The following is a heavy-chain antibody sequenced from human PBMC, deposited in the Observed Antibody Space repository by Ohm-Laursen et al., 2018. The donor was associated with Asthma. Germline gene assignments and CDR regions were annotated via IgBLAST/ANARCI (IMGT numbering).Heavy chain of an antibody. D-gene: IGHD4-17*01. J-gene: IGHJ4*02. CDR3: ARVNGDYVDY. V-gene: IGHV1-69*05. CDR1: GGTFSSYA. Sequence: SVKVSCNASGGTFSSYAISWVRQAPGQGLEWMGGIIPIFGTANYAQKFQGRVTMTRNTSISTAYMELSSLRSEDTAVYYCARVNGDYVDYWGQGTLVTVSS. CDR2: IIPIFGTA.